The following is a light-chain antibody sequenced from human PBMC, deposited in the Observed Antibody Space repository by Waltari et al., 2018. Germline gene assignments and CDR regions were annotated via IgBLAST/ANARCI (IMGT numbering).Light chain of an antibody. J-gene: IGKJ1*01. CDR3: QQYGSSPT. CDR2: GAS. Sequence: EIVLTQSPGTLYLSPGERATLSCRASQSVSSSYLAWYQQKPGQAPRLLIYGASSRATGIPDRFSGSGYGTDFTLTISRLEPEDFAVYYCQQYGSSPTFGQGTKVEIK. CDR1: QSVSSSY. V-gene: IGKV3-20*01.